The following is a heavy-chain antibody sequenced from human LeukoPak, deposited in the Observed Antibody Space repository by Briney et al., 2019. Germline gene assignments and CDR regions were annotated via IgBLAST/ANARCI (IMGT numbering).Heavy chain of an antibody. D-gene: IGHD3-3*01. Sequence: GGSLRLSCAASGFTFSSYSMNWARQAPGKGLEWVSSISSSSSYIYYADSVKGRFTISRDNAKNSLYLQMNSLRAEDTAVYYCARDPITIFGVVIMSHFDYWGQGTLVTVSS. V-gene: IGHV3-21*01. CDR2: ISSSSSYI. J-gene: IGHJ4*02. CDR3: ARDPITIFGVVIMSHFDY. CDR1: GFTFSSYS.